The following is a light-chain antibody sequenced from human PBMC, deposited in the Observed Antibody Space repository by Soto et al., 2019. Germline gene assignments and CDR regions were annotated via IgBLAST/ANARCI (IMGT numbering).Light chain of an antibody. CDR3: QQYNDWHRT. Sequence: EIVMTQSPATLSVSPGERATLSCRASQSVSSNLAWYQQKPGQAPRLLIYGASTRATGIPARFSGSGSGTEFTLTISSLQSEDFAVYCCQQYNDWHRTFGQGTKVEIK. J-gene: IGKJ1*01. V-gene: IGKV3-15*01. CDR1: QSVSSN. CDR2: GAS.